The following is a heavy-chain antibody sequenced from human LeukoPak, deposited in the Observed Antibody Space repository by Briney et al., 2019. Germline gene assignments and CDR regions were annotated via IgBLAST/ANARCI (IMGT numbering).Heavy chain of an antibody. Sequence: PSETLSLTCTVSGGSISSYYWSWIPQPPGKGLEWIGRIYTSGSTNYNPSLKSRVTMSVDTSKNQFSLKLSSVTAADTAVYYCAREPPRRNIVVVVAATVEAFDIWGQGTMVTVSS. V-gene: IGHV4-4*07. CDR1: GGSISSYY. CDR2: IYTSGST. CDR3: AREPPRRNIVVVVAATVEAFDI. D-gene: IGHD2-15*01. J-gene: IGHJ3*02.